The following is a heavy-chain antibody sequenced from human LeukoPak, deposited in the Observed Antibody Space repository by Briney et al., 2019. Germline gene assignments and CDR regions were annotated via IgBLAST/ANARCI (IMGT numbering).Heavy chain of an antibody. CDR2: ISAYNGNT. V-gene: IGHV1-18*01. Sequence: APVKVSCKASGYTFTSYGISWVRQAPGQGLEWMGWISAYNGNTNYAQKLQGRVTMTTDTSTSTAYMELRSLRSDDTAVYYCARLTPPTRAFSGSTKFDPWGQGTLVTVSS. CDR3: ARLTPPTRAFSGSTKFDP. CDR1: GYTFTSYG. J-gene: IGHJ5*02. D-gene: IGHD3-10*01.